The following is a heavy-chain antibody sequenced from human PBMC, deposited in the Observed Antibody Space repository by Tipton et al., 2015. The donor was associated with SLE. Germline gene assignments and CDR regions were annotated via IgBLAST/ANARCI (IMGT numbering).Heavy chain of an antibody. CDR3: AKDIYGSGPRNAFDI. Sequence: SLRLSCTASGFSFSNAWMSWVRQAAGKGLEWVGRIKSKTAGGTTDYAAPVKGRFSISRDDSKDTLYLQMNSLRPEDTAMYYCAKDIYGSGPRNAFDIWGQGTMVTVSS. J-gene: IGHJ3*02. D-gene: IGHD3-10*01. V-gene: IGHV3-15*05. CDR2: IKSKTAGGTT. CDR1: GFSFSNAW.